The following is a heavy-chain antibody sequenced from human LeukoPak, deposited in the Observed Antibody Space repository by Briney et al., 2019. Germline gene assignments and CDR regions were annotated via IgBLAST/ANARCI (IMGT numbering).Heavy chain of an antibody. CDR3: AKERELRYLDWKDAFDI. V-gene: IGHV3-23*01. CDR2: ISGSGGST. J-gene: IGHJ3*02. D-gene: IGHD3-9*01. Sequence: GGSLRLSCAASGFTFSSYAMSWVRQAPGKVLEWVSAISGSGGSTYYADSVKGQFTISRDNSKNTLYLQMNSLRAEDTAVYYCAKERELRYLDWKDAFDIWGQGTMVTVSS. CDR1: GFTFSSYA.